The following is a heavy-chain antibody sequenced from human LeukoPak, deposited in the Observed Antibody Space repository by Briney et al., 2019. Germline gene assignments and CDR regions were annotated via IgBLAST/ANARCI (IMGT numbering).Heavy chain of an antibody. CDR2: INSDGSST. J-gene: IGHJ5*02. CDR1: GFTFSSYW. V-gene: IGHV3-74*01. D-gene: IGHD2-2*01. Sequence: GGSLRLSCAASGFTFSSYWMHWVRQAPGKGLVWVSHINSDGSSTSYADSVKGRFTISRDNAKNTLYLQMNSLRAEDTAVYYCARERYQLLLNWFDPWGQGTLVTVSS. CDR3: ARERYQLLLNWFDP.